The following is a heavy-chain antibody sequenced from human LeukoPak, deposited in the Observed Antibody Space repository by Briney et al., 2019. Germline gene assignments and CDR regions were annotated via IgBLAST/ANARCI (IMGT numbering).Heavy chain of an antibody. CDR2: ISYDGSNK. V-gene: IGHV3-30*18. Sequence: GGSLRLSCAASGFTFSSYGMHWVRQAPGKGLEWVAVISYDGSNKYYADSVKGRFTISRDNSKNTLYLQMNSLRAEDTAVYYCAKNIAAADRVSYWGQGTLVTVSS. J-gene: IGHJ4*02. D-gene: IGHD6-13*01. CDR3: AKNIAAADRVSY. CDR1: GFTFSSYG.